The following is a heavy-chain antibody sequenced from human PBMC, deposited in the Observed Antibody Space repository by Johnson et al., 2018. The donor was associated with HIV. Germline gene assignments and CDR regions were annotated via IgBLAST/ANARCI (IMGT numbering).Heavy chain of an antibody. CDR1: GFTFDDYG. CDR2: IGASGITT. D-gene: IGHD6-6*01. V-gene: IGHV3-20*04. CDR3: ASTRRGAFDI. Sequence: VQLVESGGTVIRPGGSLRLSCVASGFTFDDYGMSWVRQAPGKGLEWVSGIGASGITTYYADSVKGRFTISRDNSGNTLYLQMDSLRVEDTAVYYCASTRRGAFDIWGQGTMVTVSS. J-gene: IGHJ3*02.